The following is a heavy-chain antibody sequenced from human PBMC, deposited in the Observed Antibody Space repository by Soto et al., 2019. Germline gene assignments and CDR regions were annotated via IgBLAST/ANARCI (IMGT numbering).Heavy chain of an antibody. V-gene: IGHV4-34*01. CDR3: ARGRRWDSSGYCEY. D-gene: IGHD3-22*01. CDR1: VVSFSGYS. J-gene: IGHJ4*02. Sequence: SETLSLTCAFYVVSFSGYSWSCIRHSPGKWLEWIGEINHSGSTNYNPSLKSRVTISLDTSKNQFSLKLSSVTAADTAVYYCARGRRWDSSGYCEYWGQGTLVIVS. CDR2: INHSGST.